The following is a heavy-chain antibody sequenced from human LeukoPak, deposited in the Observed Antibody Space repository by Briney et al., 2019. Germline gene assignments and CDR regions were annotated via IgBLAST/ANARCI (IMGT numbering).Heavy chain of an antibody. Sequence: SETLSLTCTVSGGSISSSSYYWGWIRQPPGKGLEWIGSIYYSGSTYYNPSLKSRVTISVDTSKNQFSLKLSSVTAADTAVYYCSRLSSDYYETSNYFYYMDAWGKGTMVTVSS. V-gene: IGHV4-39*01. D-gene: IGHD3-22*01. CDR1: GGSISSSSYY. CDR3: SRLSSDYYETSNYFYYMDA. J-gene: IGHJ6*03. CDR2: IYYSGST.